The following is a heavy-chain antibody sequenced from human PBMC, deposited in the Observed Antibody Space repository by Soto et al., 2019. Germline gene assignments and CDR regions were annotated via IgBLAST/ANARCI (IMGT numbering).Heavy chain of an antibody. CDR2: ISGSSSYI. CDR1: GLTFSSYS. V-gene: IGHV3-21*01. Sequence: PGGSLRLSCAATGLTFSSYSMNWIRQAPGKGLEWVSSISGSSSYIYYADSVKGRFTISRDNAKNSMYLQMDSLRTEDTAVYYCATLFGYSGYRGLDFWGQGALVTVSS. J-gene: IGHJ4*02. CDR3: ATLFGYSGYRGLDF. D-gene: IGHD5-12*01.